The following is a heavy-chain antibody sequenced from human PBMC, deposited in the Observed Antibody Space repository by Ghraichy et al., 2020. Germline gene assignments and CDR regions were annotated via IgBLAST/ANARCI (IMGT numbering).Heavy chain of an antibody. D-gene: IGHD1-14*01. J-gene: IGHJ4*02. V-gene: IGHV2-5*02. CDR2: IYWDDAK. Sequence: SGPTLVHPTQTLTLTCTFSGFSLSTRGVGVGWIRQPPGKALEWLGLIYWDDAKNYSPSLKARLTITKDTSKNQVVLTLTNMDPVDTATYYCANKNHITYFDYWGQGALVTVSS. CDR1: GFSLSTRGVG. CDR3: ANKNHITYFDY.